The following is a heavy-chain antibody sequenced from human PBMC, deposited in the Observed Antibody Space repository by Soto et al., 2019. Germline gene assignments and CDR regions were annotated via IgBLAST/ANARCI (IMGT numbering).Heavy chain of an antibody. J-gene: IGHJ4*02. CDR2: ISYDGSNK. V-gene: IGHV3-30*18. D-gene: IGHD4-17*01. CDR3: AKTNYGDYVGVRDPIDY. Sequence: PGGSLRLSCAASGFTFSSYGMHWVRQAPGKGLEWVAVISYDGSNKYYADSVKGRFTISRDNSKNTLYLQMNSLRAEDTAVYYCAKTNYGDYVGVRDPIDYSGEGTLVTVPS. CDR1: GFTFSSYG.